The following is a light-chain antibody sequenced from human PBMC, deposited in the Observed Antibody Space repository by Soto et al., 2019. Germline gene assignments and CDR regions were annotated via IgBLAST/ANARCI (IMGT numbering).Light chain of an antibody. Sequence: QAVVTQPPSASGTPGQRVTISCSGSSSNIGSNSVNWYQQLPGTAPKLLMYSSNQRPSGVPDRFSGSKSGTSASLAISGLQSEDEADYYCAACDDSLNGVVFGGGTKLTVL. V-gene: IGLV1-44*01. CDR3: AACDDSLNGVV. CDR1: SSNIGSNS. J-gene: IGLJ2*01. CDR2: SSN.